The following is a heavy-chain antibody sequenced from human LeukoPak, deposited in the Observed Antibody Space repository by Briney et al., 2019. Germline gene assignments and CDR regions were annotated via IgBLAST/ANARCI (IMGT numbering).Heavy chain of an antibody. V-gene: IGHV3-30*02. J-gene: IGHJ4*02. Sequence: GGSLRLSCAASGFIFSNYGMHWVRQAPGKGLEWVSFLGSDENNKNYADSVKGQFTISRDNSKNTLYLQMNSLRAEDTAVYYCARDSTYYYDSSEVYFDYWGQGTLVTVSS. CDR3: ARDSTYYYDSSEVYFDY. CDR1: GFIFSNYG. D-gene: IGHD3-22*01. CDR2: LGSDENNK.